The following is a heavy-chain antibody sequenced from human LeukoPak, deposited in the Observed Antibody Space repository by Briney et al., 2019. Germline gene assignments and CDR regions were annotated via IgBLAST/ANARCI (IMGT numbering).Heavy chain of an antibody. CDR2: IYASGST. CDR3: ARSGYSNFDY. CDR1: GGSLSSGSDY. Sequence: SETLSLTCTVSGGSLSSGSDYWSWIRQSAGKGLEWIGRIYASGSTNYSPSLKSRVTISVDTSKNQFSLKLSSVTAADTAVYYCARSGYSNFDYWGQGTLVTVSS. V-gene: IGHV4-61*02. J-gene: IGHJ4*02. D-gene: IGHD3-3*01.